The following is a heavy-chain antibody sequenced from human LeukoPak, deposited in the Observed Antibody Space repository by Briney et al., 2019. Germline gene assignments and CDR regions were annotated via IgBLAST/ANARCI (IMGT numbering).Heavy chain of an antibody. CDR1: GFTFSSYA. J-gene: IGHJ4*02. D-gene: IGHD3-10*01. CDR2: ISGSGGST. Sequence: PGGSLRLSCAASGFTFSSYAMSWVRQAPGKGLEWVSAISGSGGSTYYADSVKGRFTISRDNSKNTLYLQMNSLRAEDAAVYYCARDAGRGWVGRSNYYGSGSYGYYFDYWGQGTLVTVSS. CDR3: ARDAGRGWVGRSNYYGSGSYGYYFDY. V-gene: IGHV3-23*01.